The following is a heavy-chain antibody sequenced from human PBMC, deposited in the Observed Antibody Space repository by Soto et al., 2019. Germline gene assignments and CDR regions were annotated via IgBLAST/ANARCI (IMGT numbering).Heavy chain of an antibody. CDR3: ARRMDYSSGWSSNWFDP. J-gene: IGHJ5*02. V-gene: IGHV1-69*01. CDR1: GCTFSSYA. CDR2: IIPIFGTA. D-gene: IGHD6-19*01. Sequence: QVQLVQSGAEVKKPGSSVKVSCKASGCTFSSYAISWVRQAPGQGLEWMGGIIPIFGTANYAQKFQGRVTITADESTSTAYMELSSLRSEDTAVYYCARRMDYSSGWSSNWFDPWGQGTLVTVSS.